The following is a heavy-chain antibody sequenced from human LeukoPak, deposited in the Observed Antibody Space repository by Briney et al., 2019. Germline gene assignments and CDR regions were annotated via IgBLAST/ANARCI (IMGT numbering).Heavy chain of an antibody. D-gene: IGHD6-13*01. Sequence: GGSLRLSCAASGFTFSDHYMDWVRQAPGKGLEWVSYISSSSSTIYYADSVKGRFTISRDNAKNSLYLQMNSLRAEDTAVYYCARDSAATGTWWFDPWGQGALVTVSS. CDR1: GFTFSDHY. V-gene: IGHV3-48*01. CDR3: ARDSAATGTWWFDP. J-gene: IGHJ5*02. CDR2: ISSSSSTI.